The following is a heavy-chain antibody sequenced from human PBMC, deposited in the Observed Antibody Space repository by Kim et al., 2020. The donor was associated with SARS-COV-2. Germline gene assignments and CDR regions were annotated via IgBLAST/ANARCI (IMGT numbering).Heavy chain of an antibody. Sequence: ASVKVSCKASGYSFTSYSMHWVRQAPGQGLEWMAVINPSGGTTTYAQKFQGRVTMTRDTSTSTVYMELSSLRSEDTAVYYCARSAASSALDCWGQGTLVTVSS. J-gene: IGHJ4*02. D-gene: IGHD3-22*01. CDR1: GYSFTSYS. CDR3: ARSAASSALDC. CDR2: INPSGGTT. V-gene: IGHV1-46*01.